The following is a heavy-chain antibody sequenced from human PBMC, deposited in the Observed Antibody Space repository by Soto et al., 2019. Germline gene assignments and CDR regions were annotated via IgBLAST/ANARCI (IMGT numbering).Heavy chain of an antibody. CDR2: VIPIFGTA. V-gene: IGHV1-69*13. CDR3: ARHIVVVNALNDDFDS. D-gene: IGHD2-21*01. Sequence: SVKVSCKASGVTFSSYAISWVRPAPLQVLEWMGGVIPIFGTAKYAQKFQGRVTITADESTSKAYMELSSLRSEDKAVYYCARHIVVVNALNDDFDSWGKGTRLTASS. CDR1: GVTFSSYA. J-gene: IGHJ3*02.